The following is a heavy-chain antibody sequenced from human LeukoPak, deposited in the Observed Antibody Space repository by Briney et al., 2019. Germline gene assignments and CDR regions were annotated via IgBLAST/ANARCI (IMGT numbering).Heavy chain of an antibody. V-gene: IGHV3-74*01. D-gene: IGHD3-16*01. Sequence: GGSLRLSCAASGFTFSRYWMHWVRQVPGKGLVWVSRVNPDGSSTTYADSVKGRATTSRDDAKNTLYLQMNRLRVEDTAVYFCARGGSYGDYWGQGILVTVSS. CDR3: ARGGSYGDY. CDR2: VNPDGSST. CDR1: GFTFSRYW. J-gene: IGHJ4*02.